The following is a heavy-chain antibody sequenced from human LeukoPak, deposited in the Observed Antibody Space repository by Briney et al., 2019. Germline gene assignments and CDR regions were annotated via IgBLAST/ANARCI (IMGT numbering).Heavy chain of an antibody. CDR2: ISYDGSKK. CDR1: GFTLSSYG. Sequence: GGSMRLSWAASGFTLSSYGMHWDRQAPGKGLEWVAVISYDGSKKDYADSVKGRFTISRDNSKNTLFLQMNSLSAEDTAVYYCAKGGRDGYNSLDYWGQGTLVIVSS. J-gene: IGHJ4*02. CDR3: AKGGRDGYNSLDY. V-gene: IGHV3-30*18. D-gene: IGHD5-24*01.